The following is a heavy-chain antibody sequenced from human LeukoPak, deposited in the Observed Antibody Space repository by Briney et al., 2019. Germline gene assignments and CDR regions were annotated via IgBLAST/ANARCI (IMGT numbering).Heavy chain of an antibody. CDR2: INRSGST. J-gene: IGHJ6*03. V-gene: IGHV4-34*01. D-gene: IGHD3-9*01. CDR3: ARGGGNLLPYFDPKYYYYMDV. CDR1: GGSFSGYY. Sequence: SETLSLTCAVYGGSFSGYYWSWIRQPPEKGLEWVGEINRSGSTNSNPALKTRVTVSVDTSKDQFSLKLSSVTAADTAVYYCARGGGNLLPYFDPKYYYYMDVWGKGTTVTVSS.